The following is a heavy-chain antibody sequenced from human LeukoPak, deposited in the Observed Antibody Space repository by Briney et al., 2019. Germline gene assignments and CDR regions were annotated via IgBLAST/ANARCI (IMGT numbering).Heavy chain of an antibody. J-gene: IGHJ5*02. V-gene: IGHV3-23*01. Sequence: GGSLRLSCAASGFTFSTYAMSWVRQAPGKGLEWVSSISGSDGATYYADSVKGRFTISRDNSKNTLYLEMNSLRAEDTAVYYCAKDPGQVLRGWFDPWGQGTLVTVAS. CDR3: AKDPGQVLRGWFDP. D-gene: IGHD2-8*01. CDR2: ISGSDGAT. CDR1: GFTFSTYA.